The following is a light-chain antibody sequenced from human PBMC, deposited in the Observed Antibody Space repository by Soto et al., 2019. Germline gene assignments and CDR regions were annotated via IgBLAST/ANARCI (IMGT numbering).Light chain of an antibody. V-gene: IGLV2-23*01. CDR3: CSYAGSSISYV. CDR1: SSDVGSYNL. Sequence: QSVLTQPASVSGSPGQSITISCTGTSSDVGSYNLVSWYQQHPGKAPKLMIYEGSKRPSGVSNRFSGSKSGNTASLTISGLQAEDEADYYCCSYAGSSISYVFGTGTKVTVL. J-gene: IGLJ1*01. CDR2: EGS.